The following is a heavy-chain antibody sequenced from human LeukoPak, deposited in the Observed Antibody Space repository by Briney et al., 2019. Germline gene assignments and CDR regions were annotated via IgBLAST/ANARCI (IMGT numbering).Heavy chain of an antibody. Sequence: GGSLRLSCAASGFTFSSYEMNWVRQAPGKGLEWVSYISSSGSTIYYADSVKGRFTISRDNAKDSLYLQMNSLRAEDTAVYYCAELGITMIGGVWGKGTTVTISS. CDR3: AELGITMIGGV. D-gene: IGHD3-10*02. V-gene: IGHV3-48*03. J-gene: IGHJ6*04. CDR1: GFTFSSYE. CDR2: ISSSGSTI.